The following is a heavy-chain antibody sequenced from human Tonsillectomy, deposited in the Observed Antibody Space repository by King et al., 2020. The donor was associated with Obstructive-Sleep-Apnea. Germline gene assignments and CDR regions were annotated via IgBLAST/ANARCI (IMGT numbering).Heavy chain of an antibody. CDR2: VIPFFHTS. CDR3: ARSYYDTSGRSTPNRYYFDN. V-gene: IGHV1-69*06. Sequence: VQLVESGAEVKKPGSSVKVSCKASGGTFDNFVVGWVRQAPGQGLEWMGGVIPFFHTSNYAQRFQGRVTITAEKSTNTIYLDLSSLRSEDTAVYYCARSYYDTSGRSTPNRYYFDNWGQGTLVTVSS. J-gene: IGHJ4*02. D-gene: IGHD3-22*01. CDR1: GGTFDNFV.